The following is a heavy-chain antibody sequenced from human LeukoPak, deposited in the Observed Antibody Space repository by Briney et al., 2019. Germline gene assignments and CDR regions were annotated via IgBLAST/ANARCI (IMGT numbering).Heavy chain of an antibody. CDR3: ARHGRGYSYGIYYYYYMDV. J-gene: IGHJ6*03. V-gene: IGHV4-4*09. D-gene: IGHD5-18*01. CDR2: IYTSGST. CDR1: GGSISSYY. Sequence: SETLSLTCTVSGGSISSYYWSWIRQPPGKGLEWIGYIYTSGSTNYNPSLKSRVTISVDTSKNQFSLKLSSVTAADTAVYYCARHGRGYSYGIYYYYYMDVWGKGTTVTVSS.